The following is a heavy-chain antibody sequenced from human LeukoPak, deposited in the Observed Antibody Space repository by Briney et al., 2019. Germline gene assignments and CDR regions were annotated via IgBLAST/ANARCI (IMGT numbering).Heavy chain of an antibody. CDR1: GGSFSGYY. D-gene: IGHD6-13*01. CDR3: ARSRVDSSTFDY. CDR2: INHSGST. J-gene: IGHJ4*02. V-gene: IGHV4-34*01. Sequence: EASETLSLTCAVYGGSFSGYYWSWIRQPPGKGLEWIGEINHSGSTNYNPSLKSRVTISVDTSKNQFSLKLSSVTAADTAVYYCARSRVDSSTFDYWGQGTLVIVSS.